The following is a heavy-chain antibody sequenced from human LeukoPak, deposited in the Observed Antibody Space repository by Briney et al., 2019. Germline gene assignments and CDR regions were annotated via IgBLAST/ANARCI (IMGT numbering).Heavy chain of an antibody. J-gene: IGHJ4*02. D-gene: IGHD2/OR15-2a*01. CDR2: ISTTATTI. Sequence: GGSLRLSCAASGFTFSDYYMSWIRRAPGKGLEWVSYISTTATTIYYADSVKGRFTISRDNAKNSLYLQMNSLRAEDTAVYYCARVLDGSNDCWGQGTLVTVSS. CDR1: GFTFSDYY. CDR3: ARVLDGSNDC. V-gene: IGHV3-11*01.